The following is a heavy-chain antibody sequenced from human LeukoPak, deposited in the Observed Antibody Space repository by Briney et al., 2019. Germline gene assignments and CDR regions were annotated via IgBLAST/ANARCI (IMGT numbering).Heavy chain of an antibody. J-gene: IGHJ4*02. CDR1: GFIFGDYV. D-gene: IGHD3/OR15-3a*01. CDR3: SRGDLDPY. Sequence: GGSLRLSCAASGFIFGDYVMSWVRQAPGKGLEWVGLIRSTGFGASTQYAASVKGRFTISRDDSKSIAYLQMNSLKVEDTCVYYCSRGDLDPYWGRGTLVTVSS. CDR2: IRSTGFGAST. V-gene: IGHV3-49*04.